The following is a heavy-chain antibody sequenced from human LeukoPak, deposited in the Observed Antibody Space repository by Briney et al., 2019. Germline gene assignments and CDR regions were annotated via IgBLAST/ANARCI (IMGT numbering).Heavy chain of an antibody. CDR1: GGSIASYY. J-gene: IGHJ4*02. Sequence: SETLSLTCTVSGGSIASYYWSWIRQPPGKGLEWIGYIYNSGSTNYNPSLKSRVTISVDTSKNQFSLKLSSVTAADTAVYYCARLYSSSLGRVFDYWGQGTLVTVSS. V-gene: IGHV4-59*01. D-gene: IGHD4-11*01. CDR3: ARLYSSSLGRVFDY. CDR2: IYNSGST.